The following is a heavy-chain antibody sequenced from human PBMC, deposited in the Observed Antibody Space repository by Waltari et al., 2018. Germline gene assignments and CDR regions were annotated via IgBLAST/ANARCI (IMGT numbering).Heavy chain of an antibody. V-gene: IGHV4-34*02. J-gene: IGHJ6*02. CDR3: VRLEDCTGPGGNCYSGDSFAMDV. CDR2: INHNGNI. CDR1: GGSFRGYY. Sequence: QVQLQQWGAGLLQPSETLSLTCAVYGGSFRGYYWGWVRQPPGRGLEWIGEINHNGNINRNPSLRSRVTMLVDTSKSQLSLKITSVTAADTAVYYCVRLEDCTGPGGNCYSGDSFAMDVWGQGTTVTVSS. D-gene: IGHD2-8*02.